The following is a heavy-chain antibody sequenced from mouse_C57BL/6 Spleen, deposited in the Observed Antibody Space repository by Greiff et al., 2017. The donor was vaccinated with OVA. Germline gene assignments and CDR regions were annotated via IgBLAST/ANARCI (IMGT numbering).Heavy chain of an antibody. CDR2: IDPSDSYT. J-gene: IGHJ2*01. CDR1: GYTFTSYW. D-gene: IGHD1-1*01. V-gene: IGHV1-69*01. CDR3: HITTDYFDY. Sequence: QVQLQQPGAELVMPGASVKLSCKASGYTFTSYWMHWVKQRPGQGLEWIGEIDPSDSYTNYNQKFKGKSTLTVDISSSTAYMQLSSLTSEDSAVYYRHITTDYFDYWGQGTTLTVSS.